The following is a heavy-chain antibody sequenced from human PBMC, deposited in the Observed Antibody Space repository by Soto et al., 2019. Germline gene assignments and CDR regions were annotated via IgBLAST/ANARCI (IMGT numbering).Heavy chain of an antibody. Sequence: QVQLVQSGAEVKKPGSSVKVSCKASGGTFSNYAISWVRQAPGQGLEWMGGITPIFGTTTYAQRLQGRVTITADESSTTAHMELSSLRSEDTAVYYCAKEITVTPVGYYGMDVWGQGTTVTVSS. V-gene: IGHV1-69*01. J-gene: IGHJ6*02. CDR1: GGTFSNYA. D-gene: IGHD4-4*01. CDR3: AKEITVTPVGYYGMDV. CDR2: ITPIFGTT.